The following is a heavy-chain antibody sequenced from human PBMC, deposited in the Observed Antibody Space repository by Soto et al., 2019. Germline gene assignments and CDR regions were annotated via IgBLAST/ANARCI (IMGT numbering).Heavy chain of an antibody. CDR3: ARLSEESSSSNYYYFYMDV. D-gene: IGHD6-6*01. CDR2: MNPQTGNT. Sequence: GASVKVSCKASGYTFTRYDITWVRQATGQGLEWMGWMNPQTGNTAYAEKFQGRVTMTRSTSINTAYMELSGLRSEDTAVYYCARLSEESSSSNYYYFYMDVWGKGSTVTVSS. V-gene: IGHV1-8*01. J-gene: IGHJ6*03. CDR1: GYTFTRYD.